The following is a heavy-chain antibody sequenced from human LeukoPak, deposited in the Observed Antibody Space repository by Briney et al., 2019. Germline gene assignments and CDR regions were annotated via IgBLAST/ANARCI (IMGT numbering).Heavy chain of an antibody. CDR2: INHSGST. Sequence: SETLSLTCAVYGGSFSGYYWSWIRQPPGKGLEWIGEINHSGSTNYSPSLKSRVTISVDTSKNQFSLKLSSVTAADTAVYYCAREHVAATGKDYWGQGTLVTVSS. J-gene: IGHJ4*02. CDR1: GGSFSGYY. D-gene: IGHD6-13*01. V-gene: IGHV4-34*01. CDR3: AREHVAATGKDY.